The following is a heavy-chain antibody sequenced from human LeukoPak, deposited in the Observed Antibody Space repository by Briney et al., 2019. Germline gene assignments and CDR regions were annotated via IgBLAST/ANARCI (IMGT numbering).Heavy chain of an antibody. CDR2: INPSGGST. Sequence: GASVKVSCKASGYSFTTYYIHWVRQAPGQGLEWMGVINPSGGSTSFAQKFQARLTMTRDTSTSTVYMELSGLRSEDTAVYYRAREIVVVPSAMGFDPWGQGTLVTVSS. CDR3: AREIVVVPSAMGFDP. V-gene: IGHV1-46*01. J-gene: IGHJ5*02. CDR1: GYSFTTYY. D-gene: IGHD2-2*01.